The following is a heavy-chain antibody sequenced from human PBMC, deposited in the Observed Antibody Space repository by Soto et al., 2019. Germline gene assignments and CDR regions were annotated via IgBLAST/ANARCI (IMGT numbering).Heavy chain of an antibody. Sequence: SETLSLTCTVSGGSINTFYWSWVRQPAGKGLEWIGRIFSSGSTSFNPSLESRVAMSVDTPKNHFSLNLSSVTAADTATYYCARMSYFYDKWYFDLWGRGTLVTVSS. D-gene: IGHD3-22*01. CDR2: IFSSGST. J-gene: IGHJ2*01. CDR1: GGSINTFY. V-gene: IGHV4-4*07. CDR3: ARMSYFYDKWYFDL.